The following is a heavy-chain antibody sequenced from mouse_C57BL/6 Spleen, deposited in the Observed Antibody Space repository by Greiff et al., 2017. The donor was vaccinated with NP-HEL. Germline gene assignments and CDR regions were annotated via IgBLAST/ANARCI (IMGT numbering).Heavy chain of an antibody. CDR3: ARDRDPTGCFAY. J-gene: IGHJ3*01. CDR1: GFTFSSYA. V-gene: IGHV5-4*01. CDR2: ISDGGSYT. Sequence: EVKLVESGGGLVKPGGSLKLSCAASGFTFSSYAMSWVRQTPEKRLEWVATISDGGSYTYYPDNVKGRFTISRDNAKNNLYLQMSHLKSEDTAMYYCARDRDPTGCFAYWGQGTLVTVSA.